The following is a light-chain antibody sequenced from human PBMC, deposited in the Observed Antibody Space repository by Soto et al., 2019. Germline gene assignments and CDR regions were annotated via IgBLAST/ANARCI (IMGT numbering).Light chain of an antibody. CDR1: ESVSDNY. J-gene: IGKJ4*01. Sequence: EIVLTQSPGTLSLSPGERATLSCSASESVSDNYLAWYQQRSGQAPRLVIYGASSRASAVPDRFSGSGSGADFTLTISRLEPEDFAVYYCQQYGSSPLTFGGGTKVDIK. CDR3: QQYGSSPLT. V-gene: IGKV3-20*01. CDR2: GAS.